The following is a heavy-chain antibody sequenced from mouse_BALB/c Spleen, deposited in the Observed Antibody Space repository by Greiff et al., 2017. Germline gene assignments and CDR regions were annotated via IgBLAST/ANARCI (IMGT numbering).Heavy chain of an antibody. J-gene: IGHJ3*01. D-gene: IGHD1-2*01. CDR2: INPGSGGT. V-gene: IGHV1-54*01. CDR1: GYAFTNYL. Sequence: VQLQESGAELVRPGTSVKVSCKASGYAFTNYLIEWVKQRPGQGLEWIGVINPGSGGTNYNEKFKGKATLTADKSSSTAYMQLSSLTSDDSAVYFCARHGAWFAYWGQGTLVTVSA. CDR3: ARHGAWFAY.